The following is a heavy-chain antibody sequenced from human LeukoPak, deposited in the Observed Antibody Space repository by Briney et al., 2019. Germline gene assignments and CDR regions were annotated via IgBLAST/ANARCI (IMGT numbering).Heavy chain of an antibody. CDR3: ARAYYYDSSGYYYYFDY. J-gene: IGHJ4*02. Sequence: ASVKVSCKASGYTFTSYAMHWVRQAPGQRLEWMGWINAGNGNTKYPQKFQGRVTITRDTSASTAYMELSSLRSEDTAVYYCARAYYYDSSGYYYYFDYWGQGTLVTVSS. V-gene: IGHV1-3*01. CDR1: GYTFTSYA. CDR2: INAGNGNT. D-gene: IGHD3-22*01.